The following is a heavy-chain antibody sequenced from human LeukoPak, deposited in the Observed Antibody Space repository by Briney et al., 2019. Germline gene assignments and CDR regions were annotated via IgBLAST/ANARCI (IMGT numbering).Heavy chain of an antibody. V-gene: IGHV4-38-2*02. Sequence: PSETLSLTCAVYGGSFSGYYWGWIRQPPGKGLEWIGSIYHSGSTYYNPSLKSRVTISVDTSKNQFSLKLSSVTAADTAVYYCAREGVQLERRSWFDPWGQGTLVTVSS. J-gene: IGHJ5*02. CDR2: IYHSGST. D-gene: IGHD1-1*01. CDR1: GGSFSGYY. CDR3: AREGVQLERRSWFDP.